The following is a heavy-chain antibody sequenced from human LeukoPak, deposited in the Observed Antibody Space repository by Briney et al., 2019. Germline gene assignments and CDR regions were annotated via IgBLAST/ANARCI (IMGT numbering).Heavy chain of an antibody. D-gene: IGHD4-23*01. CDR1: GYPFTTYG. Sequence: ASVKVSCKASGYPFTTYGITWVRQAPGQGLQWMGWISVYNGKTNYGPLQGRVTMTTDTSTGTAYMELRNLRSDDTAIYYCARHMTTVVTSLDSWGQGTLVTVSS. J-gene: IGHJ4*02. CDR2: ISVYNGKT. V-gene: IGHV1-18*01. CDR3: ARHMTTVVTSLDS.